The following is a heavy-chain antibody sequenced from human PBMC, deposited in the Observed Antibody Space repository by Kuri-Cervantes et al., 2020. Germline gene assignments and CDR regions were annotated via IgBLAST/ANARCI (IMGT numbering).Heavy chain of an antibody. CDR2: VWYDVSNK. CDR3: AKEDYAMNY. J-gene: IGHJ4*02. D-gene: IGHD3-16*01. V-gene: IGHV3-33*06. CDR1: GFTFSNYW. Sequence: GGSLRLSCAASGFTFSNYWMSWVRQVPGKGLEWVAVVWYDVSNKYYADAVKGRISISRDNSNNTIYLQMNRLRAEDTAVYYCAKEDYAMNYWGQGTLVTVSS.